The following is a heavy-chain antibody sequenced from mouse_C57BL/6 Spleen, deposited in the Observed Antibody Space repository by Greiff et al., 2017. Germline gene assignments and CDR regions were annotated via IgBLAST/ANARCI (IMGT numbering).Heavy chain of an antibody. CDR2: IDPSDSYT. CDR1: GYTFTSYW. D-gene: IGHD1-1*01. CDR3: ARTPITTVVAHFDY. V-gene: IGHV1-59*01. Sequence: QVQLQQSGAELVRPGTSVKLSCKASGYTFTSYWMHWVKQRPGQGLEWIGVIDPSDSYTNYNQKFKGKATLTVDPSSSTAYMQLSSLTSEDSAVYYCARTPITTVVAHFDYWGQGTTLTVSS. J-gene: IGHJ2*01.